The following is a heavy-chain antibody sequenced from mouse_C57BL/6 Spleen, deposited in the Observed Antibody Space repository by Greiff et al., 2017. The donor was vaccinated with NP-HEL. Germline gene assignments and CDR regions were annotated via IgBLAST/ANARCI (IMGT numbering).Heavy chain of an antibody. CDR2: ISDGGSYT. CDR1: GFTFSSYA. CDR3: ARDSPGTDYAMDY. J-gene: IGHJ4*01. Sequence: EVQLVESGGGLVKPGGSLKLSCAASGFTFSSYAMSWVRQTPEKRLEWVATISDGGSYTYYPDNVKGRFTISRDNAKNNLYLQMSHLKSEDTAMYYCARDSPGTDYAMDYWGQGTSVTVSS. D-gene: IGHD4-1*01. V-gene: IGHV5-4*01.